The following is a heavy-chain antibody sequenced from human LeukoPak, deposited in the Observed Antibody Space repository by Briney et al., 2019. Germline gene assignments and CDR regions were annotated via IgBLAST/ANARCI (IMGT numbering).Heavy chain of an antibody. CDR3: VTDWGPTTVTTK. CDR2: FDPEDGET. J-gene: IGHJ4*02. D-gene: IGHD4-17*01. CDR1: GYTLTELS. Sequence: ASVKVSCKVSGYTLTELSMHWVRQAPGKGLEWMGGFDPEDGETIYAQKFQGRVTMTEDTSTDTAYMELSSLRSEDTAVYYCVTDWGPTTVTTKWGQGTLVTVSS. V-gene: IGHV1-24*01.